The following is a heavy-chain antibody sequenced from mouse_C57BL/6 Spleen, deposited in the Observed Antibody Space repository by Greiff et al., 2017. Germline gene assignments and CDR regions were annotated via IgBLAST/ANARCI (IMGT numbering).Heavy chain of an antibody. J-gene: IGHJ2*01. CDR2: IYPGDGYT. V-gene: IGHV1-80*01. D-gene: IGHD1-1*01. CDR1: GYAFSRYW. Sequence: VQLQQSGAELVKPGASVKISCKASGYAFSRYWMNWVKQRPGKGLEWIGQIYPGDGYTNYNGKFKGKATLTADKSSSTAYLQLSRLTSEDSAVYFCARRGYGSSYDFDYWGQGTTLTVSS. CDR3: ARRGYGSSYDFDY.